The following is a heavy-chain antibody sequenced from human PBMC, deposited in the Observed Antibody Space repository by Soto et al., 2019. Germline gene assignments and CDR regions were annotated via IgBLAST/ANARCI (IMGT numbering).Heavy chain of an antibody. D-gene: IGHD2-21*02. J-gene: IGHJ1*01. CDR1: GFTFSTYA. CDR3: ARGGGVTAPSRPFQH. V-gene: IGHV3-30-3*01. CDR2: LSYDGSNT. Sequence: VQLVESGGGVVQPGRSLRLSCAASGFTFSTYARHWVRQAPGKGLEWVTVLSYDGSNTYYADSVQGRFTISRDNSKNTLYLQMNSLRAEDTAVYYCARGGGVTAPSRPFQHWGQGTLVTVSS.